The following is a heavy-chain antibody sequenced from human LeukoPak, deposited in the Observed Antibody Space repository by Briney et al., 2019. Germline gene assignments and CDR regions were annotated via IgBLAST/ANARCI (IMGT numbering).Heavy chain of an antibody. V-gene: IGHV3-23*01. CDR2: ISGSGGST. J-gene: IGHJ4*02. Sequence: GGSLRLSCAASGFTFSSYGMSWVRQAPGKGLEWVSAISGSGGSTYYADSVKGRFTISRDNSKNTLYLQMNSLRAEDTAVYHCAKALLYYYDSSGYPTPFDYWGQGTLVTVSS. CDR1: GFTFSSYG. D-gene: IGHD3-22*01. CDR3: AKALLYYYDSSGYPTPFDY.